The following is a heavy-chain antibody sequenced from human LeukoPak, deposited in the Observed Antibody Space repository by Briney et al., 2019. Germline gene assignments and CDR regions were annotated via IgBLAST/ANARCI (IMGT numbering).Heavy chain of an antibody. CDR3: ARASRGHDY. V-gene: IGHV4-59*01. D-gene: IGHD3-10*01. Sequence: NSSETLSLTCTVSGVSISSSYWSWIRQPPGKGLEWIGYIYYSGNTNYNPSLKSRVTISVDTSKNQFSLKLTSVTAADTAVYYCARASRGHDYWGQGTLVTVSS. CDR1: GVSISSSY. CDR2: IYYSGNT. J-gene: IGHJ4*02.